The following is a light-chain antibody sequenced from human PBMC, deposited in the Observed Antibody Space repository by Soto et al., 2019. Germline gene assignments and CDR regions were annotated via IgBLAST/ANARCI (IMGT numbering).Light chain of an antibody. V-gene: IGKV1-5*01. CDR2: DAL. CDR1: QGISTY. J-gene: IGKJ1*01. CDR3: QHYGGMWT. Sequence: DIQMTQSPSSLSASVGDRVTITCRASQGISTYLNWYQKKPGKAPKVLIYDALNLESGVPSRFSGSGYGTEFTLTIRSLQPDDFATYCCQHYGGMWTFGQGTKVDIK.